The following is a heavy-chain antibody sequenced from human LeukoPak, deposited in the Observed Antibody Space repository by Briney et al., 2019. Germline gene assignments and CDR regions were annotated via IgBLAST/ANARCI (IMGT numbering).Heavy chain of an antibody. J-gene: IGHJ4*02. V-gene: IGHV3-23*01. CDR1: GFTFSSYA. CDR2: ISGSGGNT. Sequence: GGSLRLSCAASGFTFSSYAMSWVRQAPGKGLEWVSGISGSGGNTYYADSVKGRFTISRDNSKNTLYLQMNSLRAEDTAVYFCANSKHYFDYWGQGTLVTVSS. CDR3: ANSKHYFDY.